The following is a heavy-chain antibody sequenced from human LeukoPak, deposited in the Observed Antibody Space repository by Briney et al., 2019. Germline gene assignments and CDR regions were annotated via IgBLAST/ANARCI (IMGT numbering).Heavy chain of an antibody. CDR1: GFTFSSYG. J-gene: IGHJ4*02. V-gene: IGHV3-30*02. D-gene: IGHD4-17*01. Sequence: GGSLRLSCVASGFTFSSYGMHWVRQPPGKGLEWVAFIRYDGSNKYYADSVKGRFTISRDNSRDTLHLQMNSLRAEDAAVYYCAKDNYDYGDYDGGDYWGQGTLVTVSS. CDR3: AKDNYDYGDYDGGDY. CDR2: IRYDGSNK.